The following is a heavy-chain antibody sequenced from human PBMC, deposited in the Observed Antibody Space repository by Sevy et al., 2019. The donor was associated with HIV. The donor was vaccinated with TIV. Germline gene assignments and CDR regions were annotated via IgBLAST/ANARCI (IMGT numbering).Heavy chain of an antibody. CDR3: AKDSLIAVAGTVWFDP. CDR2: ISGSGGST. V-gene: IGHV3-23*01. Sequence: GGSLRLSCAASGFTFSSYAMSWVRQAPGKGLEWVSAISGSGGSTYYADSVKGRFTISRDNSKNTRYLQMNSLRAEDTAVYYCAKDSLIAVAGTVWFDPWGQGTLVTVSS. CDR1: GFTFSSYA. J-gene: IGHJ5*02. D-gene: IGHD6-19*01.